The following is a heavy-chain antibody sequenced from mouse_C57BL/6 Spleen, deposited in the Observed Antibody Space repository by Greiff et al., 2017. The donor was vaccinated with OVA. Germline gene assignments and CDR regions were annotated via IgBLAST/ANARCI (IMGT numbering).Heavy chain of an antibody. V-gene: IGHV1-15*01. D-gene: IGHD1-1*01. CDR3: TRNYYGSSYPDY. J-gene: IGHJ2*01. CDR1: GYTFTDYE. CDR2: IDPETGGT. Sequence: VQLQQSGAELVRPGASVTLSCKASGYTFTDYEMHWVKQTPVHGLEWIGAIDPETGGTAYNQKFKGKAILTADKSSSTAYMELRSLTSEDSAVYYCTRNYYGSSYPDYWGQGTTLTVSS.